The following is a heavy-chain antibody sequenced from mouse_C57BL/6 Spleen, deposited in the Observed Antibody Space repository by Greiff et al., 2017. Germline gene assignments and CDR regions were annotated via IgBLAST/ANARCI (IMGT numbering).Heavy chain of an antibody. J-gene: IGHJ2*01. CDR3: TPLTTVVATNFDY. CDR2: IDPETGGT. Sequence: QVQLQQSGAELVRPGASVTLSCKASGYTFTDYEMHWVQQTPVHGLEWIGAIDPETGGTAYNQKFKGKAILTADKSSSTAYMELRSLTSEDSAVYYCTPLTTVVATNFDYGGQGTTLTVSS. CDR1: GYTFTDYE. D-gene: IGHD1-1*01. V-gene: IGHV1-15*01.